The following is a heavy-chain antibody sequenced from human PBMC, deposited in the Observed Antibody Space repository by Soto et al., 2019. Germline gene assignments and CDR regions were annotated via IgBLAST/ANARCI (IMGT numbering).Heavy chain of an antibody. CDR2: ISHNGGP. CDR3: ARVPYSGSHSDY. CDR1: GWSVSGYS. Sequence: QVQLQQWGAGLLKPSETLSLTCAVSGWSVSGYSWCWIRQPPGKGLEWIGEISHNGGPNYNPSLKSRVAISGDTSKKQLSLNLSAVTAADTAVYYCARVPYSGSHSDYWGQGTLVTVSS. J-gene: IGHJ4*02. V-gene: IGHV4-34*01. D-gene: IGHD1-26*01.